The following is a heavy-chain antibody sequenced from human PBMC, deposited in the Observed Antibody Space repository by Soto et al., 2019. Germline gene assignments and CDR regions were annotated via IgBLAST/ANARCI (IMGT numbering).Heavy chain of an antibody. V-gene: IGHV5-51*01. J-gene: IGHJ4*02. Sequence: PGESLKISCRGSGYDFNTNWFGWVRQLPGRGLVWVGIMYPGDSDTTHLPSLQGHVTLSADVTVSTAFLQWRSLKTSDSGMYFCARLPRDCNKTSCYYADHWGQGTSVTVSS. CDR1: GYDFNTNW. D-gene: IGHD3-22*01. CDR2: MYPGDSDT. CDR3: ARLPRDCNKTSCYYADH.